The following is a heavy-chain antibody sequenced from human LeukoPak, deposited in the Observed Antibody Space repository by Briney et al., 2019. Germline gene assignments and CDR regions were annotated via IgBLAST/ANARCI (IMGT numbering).Heavy chain of an antibody. J-gene: IGHJ5*01. V-gene: IGHV4-61*02. CDR3: ARDRGLDGSDQLDS. Sequence: PSQTLSLTCTVSAGSISSGDYYWSWVRQPAGKGLEWIGRINSNGDTVYNPSLKSRATMSLDMTNNQFSLKLSSVTAADTAAYYCARDRGLDGSDQLDSWGPGTLVTVSS. CDR2: INSNGDT. D-gene: IGHD3-10*01. CDR1: AGSISSGDYY.